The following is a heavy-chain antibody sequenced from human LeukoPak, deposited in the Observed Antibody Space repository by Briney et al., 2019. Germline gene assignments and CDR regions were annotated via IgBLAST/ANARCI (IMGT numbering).Heavy chain of an antibody. CDR1: GFTFSNYG. J-gene: IGHJ4*02. Sequence: GGSLRLSCAASGFTFSNYGMHWVRQAPGKGLVWVSRINTDGSSTSYADSVKGRFTISRDNAKNTLYLQMNSLRAEDTAVYYCARGDSSSSGDYWGQGTLVTVSS. V-gene: IGHV3-74*01. CDR3: ARGDSSSSGDY. D-gene: IGHD6-6*01. CDR2: INTDGSST.